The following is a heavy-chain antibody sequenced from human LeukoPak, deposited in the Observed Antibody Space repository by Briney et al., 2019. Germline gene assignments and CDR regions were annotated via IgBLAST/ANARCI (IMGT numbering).Heavy chain of an antibody. V-gene: IGHV4-59*01. CDR1: GGSISSYY. J-gene: IGHJ4*02. CDR3: ARGRDYYDFWSGDYFDY. Sequence: SETLSLTCTVSGGSISSYYWSWIRQPPGKGLEWIGYIYYSGSTNYNPSLKSRVTISVDTSKNQFSLKLSSVTAADTAVYYCARGRDYYDFWSGDYFDYWGQGTWSPSPQ. D-gene: IGHD3-3*01. CDR2: IYYSGST.